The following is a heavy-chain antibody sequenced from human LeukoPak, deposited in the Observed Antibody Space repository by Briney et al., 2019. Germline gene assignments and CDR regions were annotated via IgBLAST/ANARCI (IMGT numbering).Heavy chain of an antibody. CDR1: GFTFSSYA. D-gene: IGHD5-24*01. J-gene: IGHJ4*02. V-gene: IGHV3-23*01. CDR3: ARARNYDFDY. CDR2: ISGSGGST. Sequence: GGSLRLSCAASGFTFSSYAMSWVRQAPGKGVEWVSAISGSGGSTYYADSVKGRFTISRDNAKNSLYLQMNSLRAEDTAVYYCARARNYDFDYWGQGTLVTVSS.